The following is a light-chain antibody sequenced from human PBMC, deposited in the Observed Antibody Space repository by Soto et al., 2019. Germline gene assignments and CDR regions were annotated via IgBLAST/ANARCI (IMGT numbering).Light chain of an antibody. Sequence: DIQLTQSPSSLSASVGDSVTITCRASQSVSSCFTSYQQRPGKVPQILIYAAASLKTGVPPRFTGSGAGTEFTLTISSLQPEDVATYYCQQNYITPYTFGRGTKVDIK. J-gene: IGKJ4*01. CDR3: QQNYITPYT. CDR2: AAA. CDR1: QSVSSC. V-gene: IGKV1-39*01.